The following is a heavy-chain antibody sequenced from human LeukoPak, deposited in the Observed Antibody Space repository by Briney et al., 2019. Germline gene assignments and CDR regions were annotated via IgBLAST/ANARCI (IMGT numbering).Heavy chain of an antibody. Sequence: SETLSLTCAVYGGSFSGYYWSWIRQPPGKGLEWIGEINHSGRTNYNPSLKSRVTISVDTSKNQSSLKLSSVTAADTAVYYCARGGLTYFDYWGQGTLDTDSS. CDR1: GGSFSGYY. J-gene: IGHJ4*02. D-gene: IGHD4/OR15-4a*01. V-gene: IGHV4-34*01. CDR3: ARGGLTYFDY. CDR2: INHSGRT.